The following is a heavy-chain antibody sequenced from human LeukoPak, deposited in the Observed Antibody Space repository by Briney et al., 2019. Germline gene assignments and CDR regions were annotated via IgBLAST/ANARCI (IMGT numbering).Heavy chain of an antibody. CDR2: IYPGDSDT. V-gene: IGHV5-51*01. D-gene: IGHD3-22*01. Sequence: GESLRISFQGSGYGFTNYWIGWVRPMPGKGLEWMGIIYPGDSDTRYSPSFQGQVTISADKSISTAYLQWSSLKASDTAMYYCARRTSYYDSSGAMDYWGQGTLVTVSS. CDR1: GYGFTNYW. J-gene: IGHJ4*02. CDR3: ARRTSYYDSSGAMDY.